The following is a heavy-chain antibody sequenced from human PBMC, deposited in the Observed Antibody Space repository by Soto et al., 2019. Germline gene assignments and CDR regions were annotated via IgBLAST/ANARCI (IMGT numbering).Heavy chain of an antibody. D-gene: IGHD1-1*01. CDR1: GFTFSDHY. CDR3: AMFRWRYTRVLDY. V-gene: IGHV3-72*01. J-gene: IGHJ4*02. Sequence: EVQLVESGGVLVQPGGSLRLSCAASGFTFSDHYMDWVRQAPGKGLEWVGRSRNKANSSSTEDAASVKGRFTISRDESKNSLYLQMTSLKTEDTAVYYCAMFRWRYTRVLDYWGQGTRFTVSS. CDR2: SRNKANSSST.